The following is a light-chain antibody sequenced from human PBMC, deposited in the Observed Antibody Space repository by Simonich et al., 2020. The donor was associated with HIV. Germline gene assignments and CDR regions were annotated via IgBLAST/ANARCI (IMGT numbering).Light chain of an antibody. Sequence: ERVMTQSPATLSVSPGERATPSCRASQSVSSNLAWYQQKPGQAPRLLIYGASTRATGIPARFSGSGSGTEFTLTISSLHSEDFALYYCQHYNNWPPGTFGLGTRVEIK. V-gene: IGKV3-15*01. J-gene: IGKJ1*01. CDR3: QHYNNWPPGT. CDR1: QSVSSN. CDR2: GAS.